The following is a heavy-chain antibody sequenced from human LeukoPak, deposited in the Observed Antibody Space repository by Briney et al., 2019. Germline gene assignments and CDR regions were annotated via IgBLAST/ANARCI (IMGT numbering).Heavy chain of an antibody. Sequence: SETLSLTCAVSGYSISSGYYWGWIRPPPGKGLEWIGSIYHSGSTYYNPSLKSRVTISVDTSKNQFSLKLSSVTPAHTAVYYCARIGYCSSTSCWRFDPWGQGTLVTVSS. CDR1: GYSISSGYY. CDR2: IYHSGST. J-gene: IGHJ5*02. CDR3: ARIGYCSSTSCWRFDP. V-gene: IGHV4-38-2*01. D-gene: IGHD2-2*01.